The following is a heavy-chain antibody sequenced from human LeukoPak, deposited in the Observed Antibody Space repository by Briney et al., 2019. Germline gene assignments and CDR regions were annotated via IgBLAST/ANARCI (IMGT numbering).Heavy chain of an antibody. CDR2: INHSGST. D-gene: IGHD3-22*01. J-gene: IGHJ1*01. CDR1: GGSFSGYY. CDR3: AKSGWYYYDSGGYYHRAEYFQH. V-gene: IGHV4-34*01. Sequence: SETLSLTCAVYGGSFSGYYWSWIRQPPGKGLEWIGEINHSGSTNYNPSLKSRVTISVDTSKNQFSLKLSSVTAADTAVYYCAKSGWYYYDSGGYYHRAEYFQHWGQGTLVTVSS.